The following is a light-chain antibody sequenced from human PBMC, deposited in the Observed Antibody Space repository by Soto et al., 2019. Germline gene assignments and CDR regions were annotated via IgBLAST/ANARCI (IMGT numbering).Light chain of an antibody. CDR1: ESVNNN. J-gene: IGKJ2*01. CDR2: GAS. Sequence: EVLVTQSPASLSVSPGERATLSCRASESVNNNLAWYQQKPGQAPRLLLYGASTRATGIPARFSGSGSVTGFTSTIRSVQSEDFAVYYCQEYNSWMPYTFGEGTRLEI. V-gene: IGKV3-15*01. CDR3: QEYNSWMPYT.